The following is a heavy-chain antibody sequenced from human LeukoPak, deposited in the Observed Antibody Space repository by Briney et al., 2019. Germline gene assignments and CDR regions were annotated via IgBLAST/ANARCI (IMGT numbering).Heavy chain of an antibody. CDR1: GFSVSTNY. CDR3: AGPSDVTRSWYFDL. J-gene: IGHJ2*01. V-gene: IGHV3-53*01. Sequence: PGGSLRLSCAPSGFSVSTNYMTWVRQAPGKGLEWVSVIYVNGGTDYADSVKGRFTISRDNSKNTLYLQMNSLRGDDTAVYYCAGPSDVTRSWYFDLWGRGTLVTVSS. D-gene: IGHD2-21*02. CDR2: IYVNGGT.